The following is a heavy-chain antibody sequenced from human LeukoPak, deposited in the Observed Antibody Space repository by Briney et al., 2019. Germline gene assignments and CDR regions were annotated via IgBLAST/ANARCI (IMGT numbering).Heavy chain of an antibody. V-gene: IGHV4-59*08. D-gene: IGHD2-15*01. J-gene: IGHJ6*02. Sequence: SETLSLTCTVSGGSISPYYWTWIRQPPGKGLEWIGYIYYSGSTNYNPSLKSRVTISVDTSKNQFSLKLSSVTAADTAVYYCARHLGYCSGGNCYSYYYYGMDVWGQGTTVTVSS. CDR1: GGSISPYY. CDR2: IYYSGST. CDR3: ARHLGYCSGGNCYSYYYYGMDV.